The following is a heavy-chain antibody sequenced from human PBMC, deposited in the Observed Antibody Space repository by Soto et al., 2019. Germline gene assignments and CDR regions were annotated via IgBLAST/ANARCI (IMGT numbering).Heavy chain of an antibody. V-gene: IGHV1-18*01. Sequence: QVQLVQSGAEVKKPGASVKVSCKASGYTFASYAISWMRQAPGQGLEWMGWISADNGNTNYAQKPQGRVTMTTGTSTSTADMELRSLRADDTAVYDCARDPPPPDYWGQGTLVTVSS. CDR1: GYTFASYA. J-gene: IGHJ4*02. CDR3: ARDPPPPDY. CDR2: ISADNGNT.